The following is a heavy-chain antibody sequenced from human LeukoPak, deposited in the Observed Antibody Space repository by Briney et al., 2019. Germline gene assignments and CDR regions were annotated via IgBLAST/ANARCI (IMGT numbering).Heavy chain of an antibody. J-gene: IGHJ4*02. D-gene: IGHD3-3*01. CDR3: AKMPGDFWSAFYHYFDF. V-gene: IGHV3-30*18. CDR2: TSYDGSNK. Sequence: PGGSLRLSCAASGFSFSSYGMHWVRQAPGKGLEWVALTSYDGSNKYYGDSVKSRFTISRDNSKNTLYLQMNSLRAQDTAVYYCAKMPGDFWSAFYHYFDFWGQGTLVTVSS. CDR1: GFSFSSYG.